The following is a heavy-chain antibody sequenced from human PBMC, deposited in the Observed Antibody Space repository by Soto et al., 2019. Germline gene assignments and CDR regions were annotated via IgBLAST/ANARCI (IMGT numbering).Heavy chain of an antibody. D-gene: IGHD5-12*01. J-gene: IGHJ4*02. CDR2: INHSGST. V-gene: IGHV4-34*03. Sequence: SETLSLTCAVYGGSFSGYYWSWIRQPPGKGLEWIGEINHSGSTNYNPSLESRATFSVDISKNQFFLKLSSVTAADTAVYYCKKNSAYALDYWGQGTLVTVSS. CDR1: GGSFSGYY. CDR3: KKNSAYALDY.